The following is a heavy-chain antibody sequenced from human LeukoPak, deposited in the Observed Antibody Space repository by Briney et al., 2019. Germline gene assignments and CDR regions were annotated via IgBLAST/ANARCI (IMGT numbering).Heavy chain of an antibody. D-gene: IGHD2-2*01. Sequence: GSLRLSCAASGDSFIHRVRQAPGKGLVWVSHVNSDGSWTSHADSVKGRFTISKDNAKNTVYLQMNNLRTEDTAVYYCVSFYETNWGRGTLVTVSS. CDR3: VSFYETN. CDR1: GDSFI. V-gene: IGHV3-74*01. J-gene: IGHJ4*02. CDR2: VNSDGSWT.